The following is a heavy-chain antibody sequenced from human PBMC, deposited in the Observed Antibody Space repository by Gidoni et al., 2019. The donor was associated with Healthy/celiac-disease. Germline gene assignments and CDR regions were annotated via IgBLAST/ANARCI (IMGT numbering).Heavy chain of an antibody. CDR3: ARQINLNDYGDYVLDNAFDI. D-gene: IGHD4-17*01. CDR1: GFTFSSYG. J-gene: IGHJ3*02. CDR2: IWYDGSNK. Sequence: QVQLVESGGGVVQPGRSLRLSCSASGFTFSSYGMHWVRQAPGKGLEWVAVIWYDGSNKYYADSVKGRFTISRDNSKNTLYLQMNSLRAEDTAVYYCARQINLNDYGDYVLDNAFDIWGQGTMVTVSS. V-gene: IGHV3-33*01.